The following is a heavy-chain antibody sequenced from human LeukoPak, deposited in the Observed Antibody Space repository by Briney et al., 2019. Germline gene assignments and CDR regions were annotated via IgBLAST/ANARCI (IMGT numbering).Heavy chain of an antibody. CDR3: ARDPDRSGWSTFEY. CDR1: GFTLFSYW. D-gene: IGHD6-19*01. J-gene: IGHJ4*02. CDR2: INSDGRST. V-gene: IGHV3-74*01. Sequence: GGSLRLSCAASGFTLFSYWMHWVRHAPGKGLVWVSRINSDGRSTSYADSVRGRFTTSRDNAKNTLYLQMNSLRAEDTAVYYCARDPDRSGWSTFEYWGQGTLVTVSS.